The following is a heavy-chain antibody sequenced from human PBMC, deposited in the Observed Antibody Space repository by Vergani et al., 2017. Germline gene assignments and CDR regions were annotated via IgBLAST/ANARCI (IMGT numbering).Heavy chain of an antibody. CDR2: INNDGHT. Sequence: QVQLQQWGAGVVKPSGTLSPTCAVFGESFSSFYWSWIRQPPGKGLEWIGEINNDGHTNYNPSLESRVTVSRDTAKNQFSLNLVSVTAADTAMYYCAVRPLVNLVGGEIVTKRTFDYWSQGSLVTVSS. CDR3: AVRPLVNLVGGEIVTKRTFDY. J-gene: IGHJ4*02. CDR1: GESFSSFY. D-gene: IGHD3-10*01. V-gene: IGHV4-34*02.